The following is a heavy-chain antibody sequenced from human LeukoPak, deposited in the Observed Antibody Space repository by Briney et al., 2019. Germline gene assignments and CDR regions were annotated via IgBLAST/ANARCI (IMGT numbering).Heavy chain of an antibody. D-gene: IGHD6-19*01. CDR3: TRGSSGRRDN. CDR1: GYTFTSCD. J-gene: IGHJ4*02. V-gene: IGHV1-8*01. Sequence: GASVNVSCKASGYTFTSCDINWVRQATGQGLEWMGWMNPNSGNTGYGQSFQGRITMTRDISIGTAYMELSNLTSEDKAISYCTRGSSGRRDNWGQGTLVTVSA. CDR2: MNPNSGNT.